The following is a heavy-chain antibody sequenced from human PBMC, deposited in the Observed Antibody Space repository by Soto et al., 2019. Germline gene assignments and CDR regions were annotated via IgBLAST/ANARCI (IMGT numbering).Heavy chain of an antibody. J-gene: IGHJ4*02. CDR1: GFTFSSYA. CDR2: ISGSGGTT. CDR3: AKEAITLVRGITVFDY. V-gene: IGHV3-23*01. Sequence: GGYLGLSCAASGFTFSSYAMSWVRQAPGKGLEWVSSISGSGGTTYYADSVKGRFTISRDNSKNTLYLQMNSLRAEDTAVYFCAKEAITLVRGITVFDYCGQGSLVTVSA. D-gene: IGHD3-10*01.